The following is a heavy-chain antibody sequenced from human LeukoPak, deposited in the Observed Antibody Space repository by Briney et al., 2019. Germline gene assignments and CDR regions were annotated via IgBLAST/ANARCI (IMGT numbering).Heavy chain of an antibody. CDR1: GGSISSGGYY. J-gene: IGHJ5*02. Sequence: SQTLSLTCTVSGGSISSGGYYWSWIRQHPGKGLEWIGYIYYSGSTYYNPSLKSRVTTSVDTSKNQFSLKLSSVTAADTAVYYCASQTRHCSGGSCYGGWFDPWGQGTLVTVSS. D-gene: IGHD2-15*01. CDR2: IYYSGST. CDR3: ASQTRHCSGGSCYGGWFDP. V-gene: IGHV4-31*03.